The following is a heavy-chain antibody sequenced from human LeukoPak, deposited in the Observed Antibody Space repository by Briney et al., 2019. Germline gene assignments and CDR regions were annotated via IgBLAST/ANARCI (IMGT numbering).Heavy chain of an antibody. CDR1: GYTFTSYY. D-gene: IGHD3-10*01. Sequence: ASVKVSCKASGYTFTSYYMHWVRQAPGQGLEWMGIINPSGGSTSYAQKFQGRVTMTRDTSTSTVYMELSSLRSEDTAVYYCARDITMVRGVMPLNAFDIWGQGTMVTVSS. CDR2: INPSGGST. V-gene: IGHV1-46*03. CDR3: ARDITMVRGVMPLNAFDI. J-gene: IGHJ3*02.